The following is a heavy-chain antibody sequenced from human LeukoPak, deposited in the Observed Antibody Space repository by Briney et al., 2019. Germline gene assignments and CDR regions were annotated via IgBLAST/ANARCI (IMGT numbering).Heavy chain of an antibody. J-gene: IGHJ3*01. CDR2: VYYSGST. D-gene: IGHD1-1*01. V-gene: IGHV4-59*01. CDR1: GGSISSYY. Sequence: SETLSLTCTVSGGSISSYYWSWIRQPPGKGLEWIGYVYYSGSTNYNPSLKSRATISVDTSKNQLSLKLSSVTAADTAVYYCAGDVMSTALDAFDVWGQGTVVTVSS. CDR3: AGDVMSTALDAFDV.